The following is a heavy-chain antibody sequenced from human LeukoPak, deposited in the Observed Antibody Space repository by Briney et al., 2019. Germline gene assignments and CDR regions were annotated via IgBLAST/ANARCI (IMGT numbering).Heavy chain of an antibody. CDR2: IRYDGSNK. V-gene: IGHV3-30*02. J-gene: IGHJ4*02. D-gene: IGHD3-10*01. Sequence: GGSLRLSCATSAFTFRSYGMHWVRQAPDKGLEWVAFIRYDGSNKYYADSVKGRFTISRDNSKNTLYLQMNSLRAEDTAVYYCARDGGYYGSGSYPHLFDYWGQGTLVTVSS. CDR3: ARDGGYYGSGSYPHLFDY. CDR1: AFTFRSYG.